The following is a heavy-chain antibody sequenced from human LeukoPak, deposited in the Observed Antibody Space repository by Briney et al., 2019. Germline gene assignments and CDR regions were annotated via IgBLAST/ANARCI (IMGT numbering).Heavy chain of an antibody. D-gene: IGHD3-9*01. CDR2: ISGGGGST. CDR3: ARDERSYDILGEVADY. Sequence: GGSLRLSCAASGFTFSNYAMSWVRQAPGKGLEWVSAISGGGGSTFYADSVKGRFTFSRDNSKNTLYLQMNSLRAEDTAVYYCARDERSYDILGEVADYWGQGTLVTVSS. V-gene: IGHV3-23*01. J-gene: IGHJ4*02. CDR1: GFTFSNYA.